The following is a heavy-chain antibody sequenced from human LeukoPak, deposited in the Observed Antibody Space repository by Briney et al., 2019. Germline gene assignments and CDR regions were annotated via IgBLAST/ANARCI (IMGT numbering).Heavy chain of an antibody. CDR3: ARVDSTYFSYGMDV. CDR2: IYYSGST. V-gene: IGHV4-31*03. Sequence: PSQTLSLTCTVSGGSISSGGDYWNWIRQHPGKGLEWIGYIYYSGSTYYNPSLKSRITISLDTSKNQFSLKLSSVTAADTAVYYCARVDSTYFSYGMDVWGQGTTVTVSS. CDR1: GGSISSGGDY. J-gene: IGHJ6*02. D-gene: IGHD3-3*01.